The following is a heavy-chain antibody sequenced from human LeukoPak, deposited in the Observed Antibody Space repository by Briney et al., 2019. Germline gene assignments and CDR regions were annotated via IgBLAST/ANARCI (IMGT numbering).Heavy chain of an antibody. V-gene: IGHV4-4*07. Sequence: SETLSLTCAVYGGSFSGYYWSWIRQPAGKGLEWIGRIYTSGSTNYNPSLKSRVTMSVDTSKNQFSLRLSSVTAADTAVYYCARERYSSSWTGYYFDYWGQGTLVTVSS. CDR3: ARERYSSSWTGYYFDY. CDR2: IYTSGST. J-gene: IGHJ4*02. CDR1: GGSFSGYY. D-gene: IGHD6-13*01.